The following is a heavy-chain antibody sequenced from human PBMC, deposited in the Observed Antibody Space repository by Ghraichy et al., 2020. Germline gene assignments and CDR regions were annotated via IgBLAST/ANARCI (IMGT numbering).Heavy chain of an antibody. Sequence: GGSLRLSCAASGFTFDDYAMHWVRQAPGKGLEWVSGISWNSGSIGYADSVKGRFTISRDNAKNSLYLQMNSLRAEDTALYYCAKDIGKNNWVRYGMDVWGQGTTVTVSS. CDR3: AKDIGKNNWVRYGMDV. J-gene: IGHJ6*02. V-gene: IGHV3-9*01. CDR1: GFTFDDYA. CDR2: ISWNSGSI. D-gene: IGHD1-20*01.